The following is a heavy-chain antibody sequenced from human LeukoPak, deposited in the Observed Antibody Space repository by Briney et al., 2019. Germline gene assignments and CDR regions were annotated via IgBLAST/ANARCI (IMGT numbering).Heavy chain of an antibody. V-gene: IGHV1-2*02. J-gene: IGHJ4*02. CDR3: ARDPSLTYGDYFFGC. CDR1: GYTFTGYY. D-gene: IGHD4-17*01. CDR2: INTNSGGT. Sequence: ASVKLSSKASGYTFTGYYMHWVRHAPGQGLEWMGWINTNSGGTNYAQKFQGRVTMTRDTSISTAYMELSRLRSDDTAVYYCARDPSLTYGDYFFGCWGQGTLVTVSS.